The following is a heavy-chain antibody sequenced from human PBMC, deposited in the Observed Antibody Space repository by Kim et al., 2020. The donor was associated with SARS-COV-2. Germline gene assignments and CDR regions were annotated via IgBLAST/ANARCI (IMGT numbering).Heavy chain of an antibody. CDR1: GFTFSSYG. D-gene: IGHD2-21*02. Sequence: GGSLRLSCAASGFTFSSYGMHWVRQAPGKGLEWVAVISYDGSNKYYADSVKGRFTISRYNSKNTLYLQMNSLRAEDTAVYYCARGGVVVTAIDDYCGQGTLVTVSS. V-gene: IGHV3-33*05. CDR3: ARGGVVVTAIDDY. CDR2: ISYDGSNK. J-gene: IGHJ4*02.